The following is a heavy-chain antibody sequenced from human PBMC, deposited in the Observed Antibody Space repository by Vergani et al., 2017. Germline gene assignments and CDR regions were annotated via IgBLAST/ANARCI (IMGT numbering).Heavy chain of an antibody. J-gene: IGHJ4*02. Sequence: QVQLVQSGAEVKKPGASVKVSCKASGYTFTTYDINWVRQATGQGLEWMGWMNPNSGNTGYAQKFQGRVTMTRNTSISTAYMELSSLRSEDTAVYYCARGQFWSGYLIPDYWGQGTLVTVSS. CDR3: ARGQFWSGYLIPDY. V-gene: IGHV1-8*01. CDR2: MNPNSGNT. D-gene: IGHD3-3*01. CDR1: GYTFTTYD.